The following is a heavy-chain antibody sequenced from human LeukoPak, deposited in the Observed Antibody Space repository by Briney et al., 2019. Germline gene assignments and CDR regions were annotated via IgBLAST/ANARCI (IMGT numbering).Heavy chain of an antibody. D-gene: IGHD3-10*01. J-gene: IGHJ4*02. CDR2: IYYSGST. Sequence: SETLSLTCSVSGGSISSGEYYWNWIRQPPGKGLEWLGYIYYSGSTYYNPSLMSRVTISVDASKNQFSLKLTSVTAADTAVYYCARAPRGNLQGDCWGQGTLVTVSS. CDR3: ARAPRGNLQGDC. V-gene: IGHV4-30-4*01. CDR1: GGSISSGEYY.